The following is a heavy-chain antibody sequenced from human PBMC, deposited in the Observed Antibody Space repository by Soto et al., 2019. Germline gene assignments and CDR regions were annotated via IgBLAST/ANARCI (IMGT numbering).Heavy chain of an antibody. V-gene: IGHV4-31*11. CDR3: ARADDSSGYYLDY. CDR1: GCSISSGGYY. CDR2: IYYSGST. Sequence: SETLSLTCAVSGCSISSGGYYWSWIRQHPGKGLEWIGYIYYSGSTYYNPSLKSRVTISVDTSKNQFSLKLSSVTAADTAVYYCARADDSSGYYLDYWGQGTLVTVSS. J-gene: IGHJ4*02. D-gene: IGHD3-22*01.